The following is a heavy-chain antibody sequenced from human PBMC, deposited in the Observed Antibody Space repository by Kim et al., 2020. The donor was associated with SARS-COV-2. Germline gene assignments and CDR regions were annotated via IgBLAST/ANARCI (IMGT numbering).Heavy chain of an antibody. Sequence: GGSLRLSCAASGFTFSSYSMNWVRQAPGKGLEWVSYISSSSSTIYYADSVKGRFTISRDNAKNSLYLQMNSLRDEDTAVYYCARDRLHGGAAGYYGMDVWGQGTTVTVSS. CDR1: GFTFSSYS. J-gene: IGHJ6*02. CDR2: ISSSSSTI. D-gene: IGHD3-16*01. V-gene: IGHV3-48*02. CDR3: ARDRLHGGAAGYYGMDV.